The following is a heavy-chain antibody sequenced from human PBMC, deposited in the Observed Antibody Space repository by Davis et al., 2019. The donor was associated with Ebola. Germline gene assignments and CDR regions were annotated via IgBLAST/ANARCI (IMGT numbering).Heavy chain of an antibody. V-gene: IGHV3-7*01. Sequence: GESLKISCAASRFAFSNYAMHWVRQAPGKGLEWVANIKQDGSEKYYVDSVKGRFTISRDNAKNSLSLQMNGLRAEDTAVYYCARGPSTGNSFNYWGRGTLVTVSS. CDR2: IKQDGSEK. CDR3: ARGPSTGNSFNY. J-gene: IGHJ4*01. D-gene: IGHD4-23*01. CDR1: RFAFSNYA.